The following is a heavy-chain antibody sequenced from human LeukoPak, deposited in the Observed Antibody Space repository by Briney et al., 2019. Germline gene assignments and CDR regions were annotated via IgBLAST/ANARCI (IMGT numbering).Heavy chain of an antibody. CDR2: ISGSGGST. V-gene: IGHV3-23*01. CDR3: ATQIDYDSWSGYYGY. J-gene: IGHJ4*02. D-gene: IGHD3-3*01. Sequence: GGSLRLSCAASGFTFSSYAMSWVRQAPGKGLEWVSAISGSGGSTYYADPVRGRFTISRDNSKNTLYLQMNSLRAEDTAVYYCATQIDYDSWSGYYGYWGQGTLVTVSS. CDR1: GFTFSSYA.